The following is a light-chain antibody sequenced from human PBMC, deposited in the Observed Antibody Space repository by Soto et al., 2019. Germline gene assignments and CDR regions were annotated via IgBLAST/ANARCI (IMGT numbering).Light chain of an antibody. CDR1: QSIASW. CDR2: DAS. CDR3: QHYNSPPFT. V-gene: IGKV1-5*01. Sequence: DIQLTQSPSTLSASVGARVTITLRASQSIASWLAWYQQKPLKAPKLLIYDASTLEIGVPARFSGCGSGTEFKLTISSLQPDYLATSYGQHYNSPPFTSGPGTTVDL. J-gene: IGKJ3*01.